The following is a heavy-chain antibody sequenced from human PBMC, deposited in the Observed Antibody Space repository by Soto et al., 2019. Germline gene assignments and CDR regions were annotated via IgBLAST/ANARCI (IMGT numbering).Heavy chain of an antibody. CDR1: GFTFSSYS. CDR2: ISSSSSYI. J-gene: IGHJ3*02. CDR3: ARDFLTYCSGGSCYSDI. Sequence: PGGSLRLSCAASGFTFSSYSMNWVRQAPGKGLEWVSSISSSSSYIYYADSVKGRFTISRDNAKNSLYLQMNSLRAEDTAVYYCARDFLTYCSGGSCYSDIWGQGTMVTVS. D-gene: IGHD2-15*01. V-gene: IGHV3-21*01.